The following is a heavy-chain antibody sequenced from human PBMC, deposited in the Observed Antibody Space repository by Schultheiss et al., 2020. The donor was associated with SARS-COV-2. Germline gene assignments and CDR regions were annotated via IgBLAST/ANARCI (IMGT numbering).Heavy chain of an antibody. CDR2: IYWNDDK. D-gene: IGHD6-13*01. CDR3: AHSLAAAGKSDY. J-gene: IGHJ4*02. Sequence: SGPTLVKPTQTLTLTCTFSGFSLSTSGMCVSWIRQPPGKALEWLALIYWNDDKRYSPSLKSRLTITKDTSKNQVVLTMTNMDPVDTATYYCAHSLAAAGKSDYWGQGTLVTVSS. V-gene: IGHV2-5*08. CDR1: GFSLSTSGMC.